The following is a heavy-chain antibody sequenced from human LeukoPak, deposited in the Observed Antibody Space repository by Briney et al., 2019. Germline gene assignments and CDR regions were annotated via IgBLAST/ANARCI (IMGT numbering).Heavy chain of an antibody. CDR1: GFTFSSYA. D-gene: IGHD3-9*01. CDR2: ISGSGGST. V-gene: IGHV3-23*01. J-gene: IGHJ3*02. Sequence: GGSLRLSCAASGFTFSSYAMSWVRQAPGKGLEWVSAISGSGGSTYYADSVKGRFTISRDNSKNTLYLQMNSLRSDDTAVYYCARRAELRYFDWSYLTGGAFDIWGQGTMVTVSS. CDR3: ARRAELRYFDWSYLTGGAFDI.